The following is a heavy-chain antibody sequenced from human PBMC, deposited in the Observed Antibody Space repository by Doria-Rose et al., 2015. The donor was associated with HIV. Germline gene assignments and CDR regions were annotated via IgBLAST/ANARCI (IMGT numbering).Heavy chain of an antibody. D-gene: IGHD6-13*01. CDR1: GYSFTSYY. Sequence: QVQLVQSGAEVKQPGASVKVSCKTSGYSFTSYYMHWVRQAPGQGLEWMGVINPSAGSTSSAQKFQGRVTMTWDTSTSTVYMELSSPRSEDTAVYYCARGGWSSTWYYFDYWGQGTLVTVSS. J-gene: IGHJ4*02. CDR3: ARGGWSSTWYYFDY. CDR2: INPSAGST. V-gene: IGHV1-46*01.